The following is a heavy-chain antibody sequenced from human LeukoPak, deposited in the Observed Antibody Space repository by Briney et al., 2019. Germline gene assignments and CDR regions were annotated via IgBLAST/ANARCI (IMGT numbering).Heavy chain of an antibody. CDR1: GYSISSGYY. CDR3: ARTKLGMGVDY. Sequence: SETLSLTCTVSGYSISSGYYWGWIRQPPGKGLEWIGSIYYSGSTYYNPSLKSRVTISVDTSKNQFSLKLSSVTAADTAVYYCARTKLGMGVDYWGQGTLVTVSS. V-gene: IGHV4-38-2*02. D-gene: IGHD7-27*01. CDR2: IYYSGST. J-gene: IGHJ4*02.